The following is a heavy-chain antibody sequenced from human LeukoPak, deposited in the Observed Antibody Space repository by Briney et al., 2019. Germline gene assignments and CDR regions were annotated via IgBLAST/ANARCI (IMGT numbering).Heavy chain of an antibody. J-gene: IGHJ4*02. D-gene: IGHD5-12*01. CDR3: ARGKGLRSYYFDY. CDR1: GGTISSYY. Sequence: SETLSLTCTVSGGTISSYYWSWIRQPPGKGLEWIGYINYSGSTNYNPSLKSRVTMSVVTSKNQFSLKLSSVTAADTAVYYCARGKGLRSYYFDYWGQGTLVTVSS. V-gene: IGHV4-59*08. CDR2: INYSGST.